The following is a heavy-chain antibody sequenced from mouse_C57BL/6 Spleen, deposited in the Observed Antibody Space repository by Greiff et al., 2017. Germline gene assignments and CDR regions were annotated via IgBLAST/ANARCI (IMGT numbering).Heavy chain of an antibody. Sequence: EVQGVESGGGLVQPGGSLKLSCAASGFTFSDYYMYWVRQTPEKRLEWFAYISNGGGSTYYPDTVKGRFTISRDNAKNTLYLQMSRLKSEDTAMYYCARQGDGSSFDWYFDVWGTGTTVTVSS. CDR3: ARQGDGSSFDWYFDV. J-gene: IGHJ1*03. CDR1: GFTFSDYY. V-gene: IGHV5-12*01. CDR2: ISNGGGST. D-gene: IGHD1-1*01.